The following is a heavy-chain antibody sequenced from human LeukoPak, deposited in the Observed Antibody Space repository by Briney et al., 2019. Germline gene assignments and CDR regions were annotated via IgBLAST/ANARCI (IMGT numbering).Heavy chain of an antibody. J-gene: IGHJ5*02. CDR1: GGSISSYY. CDR2: IYTSGGT. D-gene: IGHD2-2*01. V-gene: IGHV4-4*07. CDR3: AREAPPGFVVVVPAANGGFDP. Sequence: SETLSLTCTVSGGSISSYYWSWIRQPAGKGLEWIGRIYTSGGTNYNPSLKSRVTMSGDTSKNQFSLKLSSVTAADTAVYYCAREAPPGFVVVVPAANGGFDPWGQGTLVTVSS.